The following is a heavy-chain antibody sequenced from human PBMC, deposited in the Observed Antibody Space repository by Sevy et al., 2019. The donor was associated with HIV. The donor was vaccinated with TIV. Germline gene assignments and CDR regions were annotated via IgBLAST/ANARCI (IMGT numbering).Heavy chain of an antibody. V-gene: IGHV4-59*08. CDR2: IYYNGHI. D-gene: IGHD1-26*01. J-gene: IGHJ4*02. Sequence: SETLSLTCTVSGGSITSLYWNWIRQPPGKGLEWIANIYYNGHINYNPSLKSRVTLSLGTSKNQFSLRLSSVTAADTVMYYCAGENAWGRGYSWGQGTLVTVSS. CDR3: AGENAWGRGYS. CDR1: GGSITSLY.